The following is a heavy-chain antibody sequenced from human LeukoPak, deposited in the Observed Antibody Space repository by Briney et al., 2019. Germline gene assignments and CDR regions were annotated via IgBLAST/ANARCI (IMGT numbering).Heavy chain of an antibody. CDR1: GFTFSTYA. D-gene: IGHD4-17*01. CDR3: ANLYGLYYFDY. CDR2: ISTSGDRI. J-gene: IGHJ4*02. V-gene: IGHV3-23*01. Sequence: GGSLRLSCAASGFTFSTYAMTWVRQAPGKGLEWVSIISTSGDRIYYPDSLRGRFTISRDNSKNTLYPQMNSLRPEDTAVYYCANLYGLYYFDYWGQGTLVTVSS.